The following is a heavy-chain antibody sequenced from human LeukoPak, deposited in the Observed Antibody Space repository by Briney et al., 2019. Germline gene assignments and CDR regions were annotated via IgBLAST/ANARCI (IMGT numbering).Heavy chain of an antibody. D-gene: IGHD1-26*01. Sequence: SETLSLTCAVYGGSFSGYYWSWIRQPPGKGLEWIGEINHSGSTNYNPSLKSRVTISVDTSKNQFSPKLSSVTAADTAVYYCARGGGGSYSDAFDIWGQGTMVTVSS. CDR2: INHSGST. V-gene: IGHV4-34*01. CDR1: GGSFSGYY. CDR3: ARGGGGSYSDAFDI. J-gene: IGHJ3*02.